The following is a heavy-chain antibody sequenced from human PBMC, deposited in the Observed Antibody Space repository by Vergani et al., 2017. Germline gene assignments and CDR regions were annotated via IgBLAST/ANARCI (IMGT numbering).Heavy chain of an antibody. Sequence: QVQLQESGPGLVKPSETLSLTCTVSGGSISSYYWSWIRQPAGKGLEWIGRIYTSGSTYYNPSLKSRVTISVDPSMNQFSLKLSSVTAADTAVYYCARDRQLVGFDYWGQGTLVTVSS. CDR1: GGSISSYY. D-gene: IGHD6-13*01. J-gene: IGHJ4*02. CDR3: ARDRQLVGFDY. CDR2: IYTSGST. V-gene: IGHV4-4*07.